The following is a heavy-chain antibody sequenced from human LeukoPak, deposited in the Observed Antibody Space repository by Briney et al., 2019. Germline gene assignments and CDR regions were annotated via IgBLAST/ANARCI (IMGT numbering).Heavy chain of an antibody. CDR1: GGSISSSSYY. CDR2: IYYSGST. CDR3: AREGVGGYSSAPFDY. V-gene: IGHV4-39*07. Sequence: SETLSLTCTVSGGSISSSSYYWGWIRQPPGKGLEWIGSIYYSGSTYYNPSLNSRVTISLDTSKNQFSLKLSSVTAADTAVYYCAREGVGGYSSAPFDYWGQGTLVTVSS. D-gene: IGHD6-19*01. J-gene: IGHJ4*02.